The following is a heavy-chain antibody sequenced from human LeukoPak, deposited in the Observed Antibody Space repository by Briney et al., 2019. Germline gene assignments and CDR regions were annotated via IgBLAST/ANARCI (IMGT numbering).Heavy chain of an antibody. V-gene: IGHV4-34*01. D-gene: IGHD3-10*01. CDR3: ASNYGSGNYYYYGMDV. Sequence: PSETLSLTCAVYGGSFSGYYWSWTRQPPGKGLEWIGEINHSGSTNYNPSLKSRVTISVDTSKNQFSLKLSSVTAADTAVYYCASNYGSGNYYYYGMDVWGQGTRSPSP. J-gene: IGHJ6*02. CDR1: GGSFSGYY. CDR2: INHSGST.